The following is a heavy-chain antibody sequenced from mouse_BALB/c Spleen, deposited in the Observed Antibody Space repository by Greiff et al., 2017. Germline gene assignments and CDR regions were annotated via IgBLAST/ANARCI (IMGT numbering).Heavy chain of an antibody. D-gene: IGHD2-14*01. Sequence: EVQVVESGGGLVQPGGSLRLSCATSGFSFTDYYMSWVRQPPGKALEWLGFIRNKANGYTTEYSASVKGRFTISRDNSQSILYLQMNTLRAEDSATDYCARALYYRYDGASFAYWGQGTLVTVSA. CDR2: IRNKANGYTT. J-gene: IGHJ3*01. CDR3: ARALYYRYDGASFAY. V-gene: IGHV7-3*02. CDR1: GFSFTDYY.